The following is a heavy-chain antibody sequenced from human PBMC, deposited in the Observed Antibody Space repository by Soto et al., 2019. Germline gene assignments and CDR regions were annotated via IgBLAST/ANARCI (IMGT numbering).Heavy chain of an antibody. J-gene: IGHJ6*02. Sequence: GSLRLSCAASGFTFSDYLMSWVRQAPGKGLEWVARIKKDGSDTYYVDSVRGRFTISRDNSKNTLSLQMISLRPEDTGVYYCAKDLDVVMVLSATRGLDVWGQGTTVTVSS. V-gene: IGHV3-7*01. CDR3: AKDLDVVMVLSATRGLDV. CDR1: GFTFSDYL. CDR2: IKKDGSDT. D-gene: IGHD2-15*01.